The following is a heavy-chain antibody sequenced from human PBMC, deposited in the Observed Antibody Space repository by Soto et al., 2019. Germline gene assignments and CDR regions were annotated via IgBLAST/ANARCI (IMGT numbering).Heavy chain of an antibody. CDR1: GGSVSSGSYY. V-gene: IGHV4-61*01. D-gene: IGHD6-6*01. J-gene: IGHJ5*02. CDR2: IYYSGST. CDR3: ARGFRVYSSSSGWFDP. Sequence: PSETLSLTCTVSGGSVSSGSYYWSWIRQPPGKGLEWIGYIYYSGSTNYNPSLKSRVTISVDTSKNQFSLKLSSVTAADTAVYYCARGFRVYSSSSGWFDPWGQGTLVTVSS.